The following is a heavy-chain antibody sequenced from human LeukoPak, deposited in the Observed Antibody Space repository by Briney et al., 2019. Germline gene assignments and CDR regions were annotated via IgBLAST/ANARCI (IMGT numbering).Heavy chain of an antibody. J-gene: IGHJ6*03. V-gene: IGHV1-18*01. Sequence: ASVKVSCKASGGTFTSYAITWVRQAPGQGLEWMGWISAYDGDTKYAQKFQGRVTMTTDPSTNTAYMDLRSRRSDDTAIYYCARVWELQNRFYYYYIDVWGTGTTVIVSS. CDR3: ARVWELQNRFYYYYIDV. CDR1: GGTFTSYA. D-gene: IGHD1-26*01. CDR2: ISAYDGDT.